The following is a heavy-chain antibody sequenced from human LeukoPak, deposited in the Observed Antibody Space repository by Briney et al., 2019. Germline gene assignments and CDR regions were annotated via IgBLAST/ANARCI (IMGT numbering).Heavy chain of an antibody. Sequence: GGSLRLSCAASGFTFSSYWMSWVRQAPGKGLEWVANIKQDGSVKYYVDSVKGRFTISRDNAKNSLYLQMNSLRAEDTAVYYCAGGRSGFPVYYYYYMDVWGKGTTVTVSS. D-gene: IGHD3-3*01. CDR1: GFTFSSYW. CDR2: IKQDGSVK. J-gene: IGHJ6*03. V-gene: IGHV3-7*03. CDR3: AGGRSGFPVYYYYYMDV.